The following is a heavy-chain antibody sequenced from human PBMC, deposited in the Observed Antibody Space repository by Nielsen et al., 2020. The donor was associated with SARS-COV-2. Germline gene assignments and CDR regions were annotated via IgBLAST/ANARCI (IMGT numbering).Heavy chain of an antibody. V-gene: IGHV3-23*01. CDR2: ISGGGGST. J-gene: IGHJ4*02. Sequence: GGSLRLSCAASGFTFDDYAMHWVRQAPGKGLEWVSSISGGGGSTYYADSVQGRFTISRDNTKNTLFLQMNSLRAEDTAVYYCAKCLRGGWYHPFDYWGQGTLVTVSS. CDR3: AKCLRGGWYHPFDY. D-gene: IGHD6-19*01. CDR1: GFTFDDYA.